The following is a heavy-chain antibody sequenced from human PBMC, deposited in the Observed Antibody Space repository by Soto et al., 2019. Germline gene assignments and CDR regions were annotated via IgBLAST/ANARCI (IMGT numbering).Heavy chain of an antibody. V-gene: IGHV4-34*01. CDR2: INHSGST. J-gene: IGHJ6*02. D-gene: IGHD2-2*01. CDR1: GGSFSGYY. CDR3: ARIPESKRHIVVVPAATHYGMDV. Sequence: SLTCAVYGGSFSGYYWSWIRQPPGKGLEWIGEINHSGSTNYNPSIKSRVTISVDTSKNQFSLKLSSVTAADTAVYYCARIPESKRHIVVVPAATHYGMDVWGQGTTVTVSS.